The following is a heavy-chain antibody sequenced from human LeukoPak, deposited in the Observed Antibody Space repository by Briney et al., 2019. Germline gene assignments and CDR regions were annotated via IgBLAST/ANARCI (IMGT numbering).Heavy chain of an antibody. V-gene: IGHV3-21*01. J-gene: IGHJ4*02. CDR3: ARDEGDYFDY. CDR2: ISSSSSYI. CDR1: GFTFGSHS. Sequence: GGSLRLSCAASGFTFGSHSMNWVRQAPREGLEWVSSISSSSSYISYADSVKGRFTISRDNAKNSLYLQMNSLRAEDTAVYYCARDEGDYFDYWGQGTLVTVSS.